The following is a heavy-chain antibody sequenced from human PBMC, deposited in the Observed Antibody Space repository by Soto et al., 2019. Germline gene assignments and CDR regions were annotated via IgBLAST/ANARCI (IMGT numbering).Heavy chain of an antibody. V-gene: IGHV3-30*18. CDR2: ISYDGSNK. CDR1: GFTFSSYG. Sequence: QVQLVESGVGVVQPGRSLRLSCAASGFTFSSYGMHWVRQAPGKGLEWVAVISYDGSNKYYADSVKGRFTISRDNSKNTLYLQMNSLRAEDTAVYYCAKDRAVVAAYFDYWGQGTLVTVSS. J-gene: IGHJ4*02. D-gene: IGHD2-15*01. CDR3: AKDRAVVAAYFDY.